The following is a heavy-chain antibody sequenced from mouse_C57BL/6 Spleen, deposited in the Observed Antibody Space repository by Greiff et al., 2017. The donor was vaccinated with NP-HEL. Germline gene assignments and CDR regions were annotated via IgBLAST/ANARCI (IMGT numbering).Heavy chain of an antibody. CDR2: IDPSDSYT. CDR3: ARSLTTVVGDY. CDR1: GYTFTSYW. D-gene: IGHD1-1*01. V-gene: IGHV1-69*01. J-gene: IGHJ2*01. Sequence: QVQLQQPGAELVMPGASVKLSCTASGYTFTSYWMHWVKQRPGQGLEWIGEIDPSDSYTNYNQKFKGKSTLTVDKSSSTAYMQLSSLTSEDSAVYYSARSLTTVVGDYWGQGTTLTVSS.